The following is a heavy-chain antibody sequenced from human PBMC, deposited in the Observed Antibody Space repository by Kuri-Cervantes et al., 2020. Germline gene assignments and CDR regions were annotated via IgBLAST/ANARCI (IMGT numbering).Heavy chain of an antibody. D-gene: IGHD3-10*01. Sequence: GGSLRLSCEASGFTFGTYAIHWVRQAPAKGPEWVSYIIDDVRYKFYADSVKGRITISRDISNHTLYLQMNSLRAEDSAVYYCAKGTGSGEYYYYGMDVWGQGTTVTVSS. CDR3: AKGTGSGEYYYYGMDV. CDR2: IIDDVRYK. CDR1: GFTFGTYA. V-gene: IGHV3-30*02. J-gene: IGHJ6*02.